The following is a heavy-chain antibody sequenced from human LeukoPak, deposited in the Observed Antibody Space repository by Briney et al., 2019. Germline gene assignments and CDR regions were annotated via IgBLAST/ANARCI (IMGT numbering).Heavy chain of an antibody. CDR1: GFTFSSYA. CDR3: AKEVKYQLLWLIFDY. D-gene: IGHD2-2*01. J-gene: IGHJ4*02. Sequence: TGGSLRLSCAASGFTFSSYAMSWVRQAPGKGLEWVSAISGSGGSTYYADSVKGRFTISRDNSKNTLYLQMNSLRAEDAAVYYCAKEVKYQLLWLIFDYWGQGTLVTVSS. CDR2: ISGSGGST. V-gene: IGHV3-23*01.